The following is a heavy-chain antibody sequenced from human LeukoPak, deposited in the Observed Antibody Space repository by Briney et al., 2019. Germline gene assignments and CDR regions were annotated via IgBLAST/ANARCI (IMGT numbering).Heavy chain of an antibody. V-gene: IGHV3-23*01. CDR2: ISGSGGST. J-gene: IGHJ4*02. D-gene: IGHD3-10*01. CDR1: GFTFSSYA. CDR3: ARGRGLLWFGELVY. Sequence: GGSPRLSCAASGFTFSSYAMSWVRQAPGKGLEWVSAISGSGGSTYYADSVKGRFTISRDNSKNTLYLQMNSLRAEDTAVYYCARGRGLLWFGELVYWGQGTLVTVSS.